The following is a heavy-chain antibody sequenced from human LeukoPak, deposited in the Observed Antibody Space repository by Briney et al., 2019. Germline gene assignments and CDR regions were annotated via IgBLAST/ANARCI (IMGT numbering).Heavy chain of an antibody. CDR2: ITRGNDE. J-gene: IGHJ4*02. D-gene: IGHD5-24*01. CDR3: ARGAMGTMTY. Sequence: SGGSLRLSCAASGFTFSSYSMNWVRQAPGKGLEWVSYITRGNDEYYADSVKGRFTISRDNAKNSLFLQMIRLRADDTAVYFCARGAMGTMTYWGQGTLVTVSS. V-gene: IGHV3-48*01. CDR1: GFTFSSYS.